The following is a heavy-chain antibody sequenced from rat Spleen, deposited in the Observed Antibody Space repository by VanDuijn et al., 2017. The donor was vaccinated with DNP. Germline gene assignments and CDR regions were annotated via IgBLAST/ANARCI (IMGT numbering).Heavy chain of an antibody. V-gene: IGHV3-1*01. CDR3: ARWVWYFDY. J-gene: IGHJ2*01. CDR1: GYSITSNY. Sequence: EVQLQESGPGLVKPSQSLSLTCSVTGYSITSNYWGWVRKFPGNKLEYIGHISFSGGTNYNPSLKSQISITRDTSKNQFFLHLDSVTTGETATYYCARWVWYFDYWGQGVMVTVSS. CDR2: ISFSGGT.